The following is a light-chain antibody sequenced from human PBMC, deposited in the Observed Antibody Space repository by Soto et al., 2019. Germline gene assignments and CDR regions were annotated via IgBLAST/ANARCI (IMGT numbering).Light chain of an antibody. V-gene: IGLV2-23*01. J-gene: IGLJ1*01. CDR1: NNL. CDR3: CAYVGARSYV. CDR2: EGT. Sequence: LTQPASVSGSPGQSITISCTGTNNLVSWYQQHPGKAPKVVVYEGTKRPSGVSNRFSGSNSGGTASLTISGLQAKDEASYFCCAYVGARSYVFGPGTKV.